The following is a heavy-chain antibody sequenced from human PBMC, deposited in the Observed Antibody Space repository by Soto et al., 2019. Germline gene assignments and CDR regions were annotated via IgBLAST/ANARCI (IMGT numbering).Heavy chain of an antibody. D-gene: IGHD4-4*01. CDR2: ISGSGGST. Sequence: WCSLRLACSASVFTFSSYAMSWFRQAPGKGLEWVSAISGSGGSTYYADSVKGRFTISRDNSKNTLYLQMNSLRAEDTAVYYCAKGGVTTGYGMDVWGQGTTVTVSS. CDR3: AKGGVTTGYGMDV. CDR1: VFTFSSYA. V-gene: IGHV3-23*01. J-gene: IGHJ6*02.